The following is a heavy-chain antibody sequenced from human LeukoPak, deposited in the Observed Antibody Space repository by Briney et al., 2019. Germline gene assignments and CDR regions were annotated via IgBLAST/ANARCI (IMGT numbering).Heavy chain of an antibody. CDR2: IIPIFGTA. D-gene: IGHD3-10*01. Sequence: SVKVSCKASGGTFSSYAISWVRQAPGQGLEWMGGIIPIFGTANYAQKFQGRVTITADKSTSTAYMELSSLRSEDTAVYYCARTPVRGYYYYYYMDVWGKGTTVTVSS. CDR1: GGTFSSYA. J-gene: IGHJ6*03. CDR3: ARTPVRGYYYYYYMDV. V-gene: IGHV1-69*06.